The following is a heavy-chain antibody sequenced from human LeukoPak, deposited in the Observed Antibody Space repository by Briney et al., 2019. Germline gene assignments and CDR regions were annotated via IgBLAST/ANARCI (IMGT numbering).Heavy chain of an antibody. CDR1: GLTFSSYW. CDR2: ISWNSGSI. CDR3: AKAYCGGDCSPWYFDY. V-gene: IGHV3-9*01. D-gene: IGHD2-21*02. J-gene: IGHJ4*02. Sequence: PGGSLRLSCVASGLTFSSYWMSWVRQAPGKGLEWVSGISWNSGSIGYADSVKGRFTISRDNAKNSLYLQMNSLRAEDTALYYCAKAYCGGDCSPWYFDYWGQGTLVTVSS.